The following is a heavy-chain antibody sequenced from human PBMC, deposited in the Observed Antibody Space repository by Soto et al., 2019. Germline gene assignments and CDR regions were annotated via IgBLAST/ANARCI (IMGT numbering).Heavy chain of an antibody. CDR2: ISAYNGNT. CDR1: GYTFTSYG. J-gene: IGHJ5*02. Sequence: KVSCKASGYTFTSYGISWVRQAHGQGLEWMGWISAYNGNTNYAQKLQGRVTMTTDTATSTAYMELRSLRSDDTAVYYCARVWITGTTVSWFDPWGQGTLVTV. CDR3: ARVWITGTTVSWFDP. V-gene: IGHV1-18*01. D-gene: IGHD1-7*01.